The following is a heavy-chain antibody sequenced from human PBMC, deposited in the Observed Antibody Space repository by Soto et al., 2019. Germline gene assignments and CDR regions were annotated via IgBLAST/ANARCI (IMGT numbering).Heavy chain of an antibody. Sequence: QVQLVQSGAEVKKPGSSVKVSCKASGGTFSSYAISWVRQAPGQGLEWMGGIIPIFGTANYAQKFQGRVTITADKSTSTAYMELSSLRSEDTAVYYCERDIPYYYDSSGESFDYWGQGTLVTVSS. J-gene: IGHJ4*02. D-gene: IGHD3-22*01. CDR3: ERDIPYYYDSSGESFDY. CDR2: IIPIFGTA. CDR1: GGTFSSYA. V-gene: IGHV1-69*06.